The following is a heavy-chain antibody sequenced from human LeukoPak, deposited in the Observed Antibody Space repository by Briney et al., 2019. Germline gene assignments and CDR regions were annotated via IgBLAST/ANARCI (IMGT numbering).Heavy chain of an antibody. J-gene: IGHJ5*02. CDR2: ISYDGSNK. Sequence: PGGSLRLSCAASGFTLSSYAMHWVRQAPGKGLEWVAVISYDGSNKYYADSVKGRFTISRDNSKNTLYLQMNSLRSEDTAVYYCARSRSPPWGIASNIAAAGDGWFDPWGQGTLVTVSS. CDR3: ARSRSPPWGIASNIAAAGDGWFDP. CDR1: GFTLSSYA. D-gene: IGHD6-13*01. V-gene: IGHV3-30*04.